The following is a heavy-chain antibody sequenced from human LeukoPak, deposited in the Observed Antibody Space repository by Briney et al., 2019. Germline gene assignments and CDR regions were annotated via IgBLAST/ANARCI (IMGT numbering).Heavy chain of an antibody. D-gene: IGHD1-7*01. Sequence: GGSLRLSCAASGFTFSSYWMRWVRQAPGEGLMWVSRINSDGSSTSYADSVKGRFTISRDNAKNSLYLQMNSLRVEDTAVYYCAGVNYWNYPFWGQGTLVTVSS. V-gene: IGHV3-74*01. CDR2: INSDGSST. J-gene: IGHJ4*02. CDR3: AGVNYWNYPF. CDR1: GFTFSSYW.